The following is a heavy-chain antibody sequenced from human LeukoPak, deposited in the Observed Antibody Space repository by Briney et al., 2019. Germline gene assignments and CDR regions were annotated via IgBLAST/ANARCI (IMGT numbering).Heavy chain of an antibody. CDR3: AGGVYSSGWYYFDY. CDR2: INHSGST. CDR1: GGSFSGYY. D-gene: IGHD6-19*01. J-gene: IGHJ4*02. V-gene: IGHV4-34*01. Sequence: SETLSLTCAVYGGSFSGYYWSWIRQPPGKGLEWIGEINHSGSTNYNPSLKGRVTISVDTSKNQFSLKLSSVTAADTAVYYCAGGVYSSGWYYFDYWGQGTLVTVSS.